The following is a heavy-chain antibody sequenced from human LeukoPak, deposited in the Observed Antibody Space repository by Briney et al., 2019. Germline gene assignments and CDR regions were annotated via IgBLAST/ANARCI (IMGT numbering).Heavy chain of an antibody. CDR1: GFSFCSHW. J-gene: IGHJ4*02. CDR2: IKQDGSDK. D-gene: IGHD2-2*01. V-gene: IGHV3-7*03. CDR3: ATQSYALFDY. Sequence: PGGSLRLSCVASGFSFCSHWMSWVRQGPGKGLEWVGNIKQDGSDKYHADSVKGRFTISRDNAKNSLYLQISSLRAEDTAVYYCATQSYALFDYWGQGTLVTVSS.